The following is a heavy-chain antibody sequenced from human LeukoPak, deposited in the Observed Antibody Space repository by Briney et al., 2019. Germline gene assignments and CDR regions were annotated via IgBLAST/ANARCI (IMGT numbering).Heavy chain of an antibody. J-gene: IGHJ4*02. D-gene: IGHD3-22*01. Sequence: GGSLRLSCAASGFTFSSNAMTWVRQAPGKGLECVSAITGSDGTTYYADSVKGRFAISRDNSKNTLYLQMNSLRADDTAVYYCAKAYGSSGYYQLPIDFWGQGTLVTVSS. CDR1: GFTFSSNA. CDR3: AKAYGSSGYYQLPIDF. CDR2: ITGSDGTT. V-gene: IGHV3-23*01.